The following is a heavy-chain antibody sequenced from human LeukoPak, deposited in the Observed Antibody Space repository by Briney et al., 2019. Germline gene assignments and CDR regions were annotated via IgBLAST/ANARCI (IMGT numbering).Heavy chain of an antibody. J-gene: IGHJ4*02. CDR2: ISYDGSNK. CDR1: GFTFSSYA. Sequence: GGSLRLSCAASGFTFSSYAMHWVRQAPGKGLEWVAFISYDGSNKYYADSVKGRFTISRDNSKNTLYLQMNSLRAEDTAVYYCARDGLWDGSNPQYYFGYWGQGTLVTVSS. D-gene: IGHD5-24*01. CDR3: ARDGLWDGSNPQYYFGY. V-gene: IGHV3-30*04.